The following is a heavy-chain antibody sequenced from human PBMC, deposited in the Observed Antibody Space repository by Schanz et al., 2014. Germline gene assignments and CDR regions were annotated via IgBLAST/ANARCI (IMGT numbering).Heavy chain of an antibody. J-gene: IGHJ3*02. D-gene: IGHD5-18*01. Sequence: QVQLVESGGGLVKPGGSLRLSCAASGFIFSDYYMAWIRQAPGKGLEWVSYVSSSSSYTHYADSVKGRFTISRDNSKNSLYLQMNGLRAEDTAVYYCARVALPGYSSPRDAYDIWGQGTMVTVSS. CDR2: VSSSSSYT. CDR3: ARVALPGYSSPRDAYDI. V-gene: IGHV3-11*06. CDR1: GFIFSDYY.